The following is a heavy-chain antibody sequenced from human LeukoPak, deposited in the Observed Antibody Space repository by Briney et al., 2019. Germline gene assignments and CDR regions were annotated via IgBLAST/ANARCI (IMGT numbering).Heavy chain of an antibody. CDR3: ARHAGGRVTAMAFDY. CDR2: IYYSGST. J-gene: IGHJ4*02. V-gene: IGHV4-39*01. Sequence: PSETLSLTCTVSGGSISSYYWGWIRQPPGEGLEWIGSIYYSGSTYYNPSLKSRVTISVDTSKNQFSLKLSSVTAADTAVYYCARHAGGRVTAMAFDYWGQGTLVTVSS. CDR1: GGSISSYY. D-gene: IGHD5-18*01.